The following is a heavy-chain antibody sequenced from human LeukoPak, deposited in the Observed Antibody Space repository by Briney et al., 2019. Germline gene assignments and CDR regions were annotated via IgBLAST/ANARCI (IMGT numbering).Heavy chain of an antibody. J-gene: IGHJ4*02. D-gene: IGHD1-7*01. CDR2: IYTSGST. Sequence: SETLSLTCTVSGGSISSGSYYWSWIRQPAGKGLEWIGRIYTSGSTNYNPSLKSRVTMSVDTSKNQFSLKLSSVTAADTAVYYCARDRGNSAWIDYWGQGTLVTVSS. CDR3: ARDRGNSAWIDY. CDR1: GGSISSGSYY. V-gene: IGHV4-61*02.